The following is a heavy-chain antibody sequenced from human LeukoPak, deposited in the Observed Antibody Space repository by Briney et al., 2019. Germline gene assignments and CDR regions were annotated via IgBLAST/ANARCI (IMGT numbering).Heavy chain of an antibody. Sequence: GRSLRLSCAASGFTFSSYGMHWVRQAPGKGLEWVAVISYDGSNKYYADSVKGRFTISRDNSKNTLYLQMNSLRAEDTAVYYCAKVGVVVAATAAYFQHWGQGTLVTVSS. J-gene: IGHJ1*01. CDR1: GFTFSSYG. CDR3: AKVGVVVAATAAYFQH. V-gene: IGHV3-30*18. D-gene: IGHD2-15*01. CDR2: ISYDGSNK.